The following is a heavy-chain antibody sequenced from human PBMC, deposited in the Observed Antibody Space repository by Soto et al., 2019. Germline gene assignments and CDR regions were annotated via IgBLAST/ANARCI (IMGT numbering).Heavy chain of an antibody. CDR3: ARDQTIPNYDYVWGSYRPGYFDL. Sequence: ASVKVSCKASGYTFTSYCISWVRQAPGQGLEWMGWISAYNGNTNYAQKLQGRVTMTTDTSTSTAYMELRSLRSDDTAVYYCARDQTIPNYDYVWGSYRPGYFDLWGRGTLVTVSS. CDR2: ISAYNGNT. D-gene: IGHD3-16*02. J-gene: IGHJ2*01. V-gene: IGHV1-18*01. CDR1: GYTFTSYC.